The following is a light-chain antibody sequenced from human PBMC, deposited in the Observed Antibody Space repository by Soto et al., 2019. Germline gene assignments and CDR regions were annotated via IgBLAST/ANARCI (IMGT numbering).Light chain of an antibody. J-gene: IGKJ5*01. V-gene: IGKV3-15*01. CDR3: QQYNNWPRT. CDR2: GAS. Sequence: IVMTQSAVTVSVSPGERATLSCRVSQSVSSSYLAWYQQKPGQAPRLVIHGASTRATGVPARFSGSGSGTEFTLTISSLQSEDFAVYYCQQYNNWPRTFGQGTRLAIK. CDR1: QSVSSSY.